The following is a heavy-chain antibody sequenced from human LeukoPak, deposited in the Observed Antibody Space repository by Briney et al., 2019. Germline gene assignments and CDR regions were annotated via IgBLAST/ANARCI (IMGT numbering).Heavy chain of an antibody. Sequence: GGSLRLSCAASGFTFSDYYMSWIRQAPGNGLEWVSDISSSSSYTNYADSVKGRFTISRDNAKNSLYLQMNSLRAEDTAVYYCASSVVPAAILWFDPWGQGTLVTVSS. J-gene: IGHJ5*02. V-gene: IGHV3-11*03. D-gene: IGHD2-2*02. CDR1: GFTFSDYY. CDR2: ISSSSSYT. CDR3: ASSVVPAAILWFDP.